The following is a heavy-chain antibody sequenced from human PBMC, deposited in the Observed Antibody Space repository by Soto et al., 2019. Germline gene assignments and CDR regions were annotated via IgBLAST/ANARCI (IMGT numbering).Heavy chain of an antibody. Sequence: ASVKVSCKASGYTFTSYGISWVRQAPGQGLEWVGVFNPSGGGTNYAQIFQGRLTMTRDTSTSTVYMVLSSLRSEDTAVYYCARGRCSGGRCYYFDFWGQRTLVTVSS. CDR1: GYTFTSYG. CDR2: FNPSGGGT. CDR3: ARGRCSGGRCYYFDF. D-gene: IGHD2-15*01. V-gene: IGHV1-46*01. J-gene: IGHJ4*02.